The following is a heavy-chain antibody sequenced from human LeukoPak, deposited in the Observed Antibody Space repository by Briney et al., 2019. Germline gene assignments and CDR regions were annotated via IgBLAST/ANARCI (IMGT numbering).Heavy chain of an antibody. CDR3: AKLIAAVAGYYFDY. J-gene: IGHJ4*02. D-gene: IGHD6-19*01. V-gene: IGHV3-23*01. Sequence: GGSLRLSCAASGFTFSNAWMSWVRQAPGKGLEWVSAISGSGGSTYYADSVKGRFTISRDNSKNTLYLQMNSLRAEDTAVYYCAKLIAAVAGYYFDYWGQGTLVTVSS. CDR2: ISGSGGST. CDR1: GFTFSNAW.